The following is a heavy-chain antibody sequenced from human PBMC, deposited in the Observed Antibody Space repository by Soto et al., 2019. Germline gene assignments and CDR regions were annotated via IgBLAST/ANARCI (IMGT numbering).Heavy chain of an antibody. J-gene: IGHJ6*03. CDR3: ARWALRFLEWSIAYYMDV. Sequence: ASVKVSCKTSGYTFTSYGISWVRQAPGQGQEWMGWISAYNGNTNYAQKLQGRVTMTTDTSTSTAYMELRSLRSDDTAVYYCARWALRFLEWSIAYYMDVWGKGTTVTVS. D-gene: IGHD3-3*01. V-gene: IGHV1-18*01. CDR2: ISAYNGNT. CDR1: GYTFTSYG.